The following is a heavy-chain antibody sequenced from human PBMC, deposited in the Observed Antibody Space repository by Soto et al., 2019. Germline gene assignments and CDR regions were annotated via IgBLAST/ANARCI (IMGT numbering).Heavy chain of an antibody. CDR1: GYTFTSYY. V-gene: IGHV1-46*01. Sequence: ASVKVSCKASGYTFTSYYMHWVRQAPGQGLEWMGIINPSGGSTSYAQKFQGRVTMTRDTSTSTVYMELSSLRSEDTAVYYCAREIVDPNSSGWYLFDYWGQGTLVTVSS. J-gene: IGHJ4*02. CDR2: INPSGGST. CDR3: AREIVDPNSSGWYLFDY. D-gene: IGHD6-19*01.